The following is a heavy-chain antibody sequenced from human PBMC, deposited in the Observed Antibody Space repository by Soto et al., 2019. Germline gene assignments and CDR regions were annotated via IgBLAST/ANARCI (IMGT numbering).Heavy chain of an antibody. CDR3: ARGNDIVATIPII. CDR1: GFTFSSYS. CDR2: ISSSSSTI. Sequence: EVQLVESGGGLVQPGGSLRLSCAASGFTFSSYSMNWVRQAPGKGLEWVSYISSSSSTIYYADSVKGRFTISRDNAKNSLYLLMNSLRDEDTAVYYCARGNDIVATIPIIWGQGTLVTVSS. J-gene: IGHJ4*02. V-gene: IGHV3-48*02. D-gene: IGHD5-12*01.